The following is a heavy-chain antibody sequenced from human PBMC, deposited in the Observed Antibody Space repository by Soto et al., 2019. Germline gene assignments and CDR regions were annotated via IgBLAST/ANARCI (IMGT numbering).Heavy chain of an antibody. V-gene: IGHV3-23*01. D-gene: IGHD3-16*02. CDR1: GFTFSSFA. CDR2: LSGSGGDT. Sequence: GGSLRLSCVASGFTFSSFAMSWVRQAPGKGLEWVSTLSGSGGDTYYASSVNGRFTISRDKSKNTLYLQMDRLRVEDTAVYYCAKRGGYDYVWKSYRPDYWGQGTLVTVSS. J-gene: IGHJ4*02. CDR3: AKRGGYDYVWKSYRPDY.